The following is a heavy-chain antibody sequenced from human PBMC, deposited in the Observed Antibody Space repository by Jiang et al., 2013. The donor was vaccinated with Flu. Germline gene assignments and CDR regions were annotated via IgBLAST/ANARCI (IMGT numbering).Heavy chain of an antibody. V-gene: IGHV4-59*08. J-gene: IGHJ4*02. CDR2: IFYSGTT. CDR3: ARRSSWSLYYFDH. CDR1: GGSISDSY. Sequence: LLKPSETLSLKCTVSGGSISDSYWSWIRQPPGKRLEWIGYIFYSGTTDYNPSLKSRVTISLDTPKKQFSLTLNSVTAADTAVYYCARRSSWSLYYFDHWGQ. D-gene: IGHD6-13*01.